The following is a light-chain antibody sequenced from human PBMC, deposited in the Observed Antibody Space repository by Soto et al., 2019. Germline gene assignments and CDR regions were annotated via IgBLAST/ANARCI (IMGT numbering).Light chain of an antibody. CDR1: QSISSW. CDR2: KAS. V-gene: IGKV1-5*03. CDR3: QQYNSYWT. Sequence: DIQMTQSPSTLSASVGDRVTITCRASQSISSWLAWYQQKPGKAPKLLIYKASSLESGVPSRFSGSGSGTEFTLTIRSLQPDDFAPYYCQQYNSYWTFGQGTKVEI. J-gene: IGKJ1*01.